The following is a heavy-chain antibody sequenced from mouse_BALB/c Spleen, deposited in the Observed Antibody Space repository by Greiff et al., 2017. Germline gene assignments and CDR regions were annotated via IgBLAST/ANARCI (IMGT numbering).Heavy chain of an antibody. CDR2: ISSGGSYT. CDR3: TRDGGLRTWFAY. J-gene: IGHJ3*01. CDR1: GFTFSSYT. V-gene: IGHV5-6-4*01. Sequence: EVQVVESGGGLVKPGGSLKLSCAASGFTFSSYTMSWVRQTPEKRLEWVATISSGGSYTYYPDSVKGRFTISRDNAKNTLYLQMSSLKSEDTAMYYCTRDGGLRTWFAYWGQGTLVTVSA. D-gene: IGHD2-4*01.